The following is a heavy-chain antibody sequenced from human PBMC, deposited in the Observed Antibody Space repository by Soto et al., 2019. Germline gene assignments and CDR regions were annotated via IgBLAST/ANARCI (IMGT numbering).Heavy chain of an antibody. Sequence: GGSLTLSCAASGFTFSSYAMSWVRQAPGKGLEWVSAIGGSGGSTYYADSVKGRFTISRDNSKNTLYLQMNSLRAEDTAVYYCAKVGGGHSSSSRLPNLGLDPWRHGTLVTVSS. CDR3: AKVGGGHSSSSRLPNLGLDP. J-gene: IGHJ5*02. D-gene: IGHD6-6*01. CDR2: IGGSGGST. CDR1: GFTFSSYA. V-gene: IGHV3-23*01.